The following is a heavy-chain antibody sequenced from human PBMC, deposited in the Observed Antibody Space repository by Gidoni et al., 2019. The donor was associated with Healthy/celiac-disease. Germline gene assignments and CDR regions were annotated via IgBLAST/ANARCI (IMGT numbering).Heavy chain of an antibody. CDR3: ARDFYCSGGSCYSVGDAFDI. Sequence: EVQLVESGGGLVQPGGSLRLSCAASEFTSSSYSMNWVRQAPGKGLWWVSYISSSSSTIYYADSVKGRFTISRDNAKNSLYLQMNSLRAEDTAVYYCARDFYCSGGSCYSVGDAFDIWGQGTMVTVSS. D-gene: IGHD2-15*01. CDR1: EFTSSSYS. V-gene: IGHV3-48*01. CDR2: ISSSSSTI. J-gene: IGHJ3*02.